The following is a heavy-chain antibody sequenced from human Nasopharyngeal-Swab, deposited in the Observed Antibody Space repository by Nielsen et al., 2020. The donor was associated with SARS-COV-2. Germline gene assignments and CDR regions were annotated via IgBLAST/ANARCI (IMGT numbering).Heavy chain of an antibody. CDR1: GGSISSSSYY. CDR3: ARRDRYYDFWMD. Sequence: SETLSLTCTVSGGSISSSSYYWGWIRQPPGKGLEWIGSIYYSGSTYYNPSLKSRVTISVDTSKNQFSLKLNSVTAADTAVYYCARRDRYYDFWMDWGQGTLVTVSS. CDR2: IYYSGST. V-gene: IGHV4-39*01. D-gene: IGHD3-3*01. J-gene: IGHJ4*02.